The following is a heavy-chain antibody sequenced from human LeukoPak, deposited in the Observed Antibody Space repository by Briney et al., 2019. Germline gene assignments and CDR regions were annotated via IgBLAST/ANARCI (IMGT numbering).Heavy chain of an antibody. CDR2: ISAYNGNT. CDR3: AREGDDFWSGYYIDY. J-gene: IGHJ4*02. CDR1: GYTFTSYG. Sequence: GASVKVSCKASGYTFTSYGISWVRQAPGQGLEWMGWISAYNGNTNYAQKLQGRVTMTTDTSTSTAYMELRSLRSDDTAVYYCAREGDDFWSGYYIDYWGQGTLVTVSS. D-gene: IGHD3-3*01. V-gene: IGHV1-18*01.